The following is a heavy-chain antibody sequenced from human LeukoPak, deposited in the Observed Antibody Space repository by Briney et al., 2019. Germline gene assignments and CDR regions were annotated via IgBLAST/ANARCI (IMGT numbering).Heavy chain of an antibody. CDR3: ASLSRVCSSTSCSHLGY. Sequence: GGSLRLSCAASGFTFSDYYMSWIRQAPGKGLEWVSYISSSGSTIYYADSVKGRFTISRDNAKNSLYLQMNSLRAEDTAVYYCASLSRVCSSTSCSHLGYWGQGTLVTVSS. V-gene: IGHV3-11*04. CDR2: ISSSGSTI. J-gene: IGHJ4*02. CDR1: GFTFSDYY. D-gene: IGHD2-2*01.